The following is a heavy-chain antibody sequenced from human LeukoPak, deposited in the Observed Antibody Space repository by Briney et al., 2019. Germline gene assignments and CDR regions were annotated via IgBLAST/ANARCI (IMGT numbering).Heavy chain of an antibody. Sequence: QAGGSLRLSCAASGFTFSSHDMPWVRQATGKGLEWVSAIGTAGDTYYPGSVKGRFTISRENAKNSLYLQMNNLRAGDTAVYYCAREGVIVVPAAKSTHRYGLDVWGQGTTVTVSS. J-gene: IGHJ6*02. CDR1: GFTFSSHD. CDR2: IGTAGDT. V-gene: IGHV3-13*01. D-gene: IGHD2-2*01. CDR3: AREGVIVVPAAKSTHRYGLDV.